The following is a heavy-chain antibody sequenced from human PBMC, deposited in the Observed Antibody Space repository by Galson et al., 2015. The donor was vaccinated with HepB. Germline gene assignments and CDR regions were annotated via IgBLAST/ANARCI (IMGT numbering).Heavy chain of an antibody. D-gene: IGHD6-13*01. V-gene: IGHV1-18*04. CDR2: ISAYNGNT. Sequence: SVKVSCKASGYTFTSYGISWGRQAPGQGLEWMGWISAYNGNTNYAQKLQGRVTMTTDTSTSTAYMELRSLRSDDTAVYYCARGGITYSSSWSYYYYYGMDVWGQGTTVTVSS. J-gene: IGHJ6*02. CDR1: GYTFTSYG. CDR3: ARGGITYSSSWSYYYYYGMDV.